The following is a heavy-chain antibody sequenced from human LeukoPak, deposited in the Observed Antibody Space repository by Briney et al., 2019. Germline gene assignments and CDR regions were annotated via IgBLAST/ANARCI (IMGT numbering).Heavy chain of an antibody. Sequence: SETLSLTCTVSGGSISSYYWSWIRQPPGKGLEWIGYIYYSGSTNYNPSLKSRVTISVDKSKNQFSLKLSSVTAADTAVYYCARVDYYGSGTDYWGQGTLVTVSS. CDR1: GGSISSYY. J-gene: IGHJ4*02. V-gene: IGHV4-59*12. CDR2: IYYSGST. CDR3: ARVDYYGSGTDY. D-gene: IGHD3-10*01.